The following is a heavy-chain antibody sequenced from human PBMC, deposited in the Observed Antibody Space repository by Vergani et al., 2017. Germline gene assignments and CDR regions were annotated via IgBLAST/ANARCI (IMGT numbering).Heavy chain of an antibody. Sequence: QVQLVQSGAEVKKPGSSVKVSCKASGATFRSNTISWVRQVPGQGLEWMGRIIPVLGKTKYAQDFQGRLTITADTSTSTAYMELSSLRSEDTAVYYYARAEAGLDAFDIWGQGTMVTVSS. J-gene: IGHJ3*02. CDR3: ARAEAGLDAFDI. V-gene: IGHV1-69*02. CDR2: IIPVLGKT. CDR1: GATFRSNT. D-gene: IGHD6-19*01.